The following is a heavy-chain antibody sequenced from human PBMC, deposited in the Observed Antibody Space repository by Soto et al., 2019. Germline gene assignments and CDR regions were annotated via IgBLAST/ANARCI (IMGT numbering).Heavy chain of an antibody. D-gene: IGHD2-21*02. Sequence: GGSLRLSCEVSGFASSNYAMNGVRQAPGQGLEWVSAISASGGDTYSADSVKGRFIISRDNSKNMLYLQMSSLSVEDTALYYCASGVFCDGGACDWSLAYWGPGALVTVSS. CDR2: ISASGGDT. J-gene: IGHJ4*02. V-gene: IGHV3-23*01. CDR1: GFASSNYA. CDR3: ASGVFCDGGACDWSLAY.